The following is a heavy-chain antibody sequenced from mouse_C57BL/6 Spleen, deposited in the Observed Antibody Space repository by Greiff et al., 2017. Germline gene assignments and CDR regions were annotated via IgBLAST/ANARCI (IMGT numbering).Heavy chain of an antibody. CDR1: GYTFTSYW. J-gene: IGHJ2*01. V-gene: IGHV1-69*01. CDR3: ARRGLYPYYFDY. Sequence: VQLQQPGAELVMPGASVKLSCKASGYTFTSYWMHWVKQRPGQGLEWIGEIDPPDSYTNYNQKFKGKSTLTVDKSSSTAYMQLSSLTSEDSAVYYCARRGLYPYYFDYWGQGTTLTVSS. CDR2: IDPPDSYT. D-gene: IGHD2-1*01.